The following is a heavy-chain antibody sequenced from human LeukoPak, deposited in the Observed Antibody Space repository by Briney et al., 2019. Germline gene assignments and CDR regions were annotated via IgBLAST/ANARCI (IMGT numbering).Heavy chain of an antibody. Sequence: PGRSLRLSCAASGFSFSNYAMHWVRQAPGKGLEWVAVISYDGSNKYYADSVKGRFTISRDNSKNTLYLQMNSLRAEDTAVYYCARVTSPEMALELYYFDYWGQGTLVTVSS. V-gene: IGHV3-30-3*01. J-gene: IGHJ4*02. CDR3: ARVTSPEMALELYYFDY. CDR2: ISYDGSNK. CDR1: GFSFSNYA. D-gene: IGHD1-7*01.